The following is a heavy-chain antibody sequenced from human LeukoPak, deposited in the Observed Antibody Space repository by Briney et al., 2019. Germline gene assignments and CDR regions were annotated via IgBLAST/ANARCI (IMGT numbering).Heavy chain of an antibody. CDR3: ARTPHYYDSSGFDY. Sequence: QTGGSLRLSCAASGFTFSSYAMHWVRQAPGKGLEWVAVISYDGSNKYYADSVKGRFTISRDNSKNTLYLQMNSLRAEDTAVYYCARTPHYYDSSGFDYWGQGTLVTVSS. CDR1: GFTFSSYA. D-gene: IGHD3-22*01. J-gene: IGHJ4*02. CDR2: ISYDGSNK. V-gene: IGHV3-30*04.